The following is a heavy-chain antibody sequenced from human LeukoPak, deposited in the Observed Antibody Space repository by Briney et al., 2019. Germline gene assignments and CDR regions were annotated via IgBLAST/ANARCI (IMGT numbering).Heavy chain of an antibody. CDR2: ISNDGSSK. Sequence: PGRSLRLSCTASGFTFSTYGIHWVRQAPGKGLEWVTVISNDGSSKYYADSVKGRFTISRDNSKNTVYLQMNSLRAEDTAVYYCARYNTYNWFDPWGQGTLVTVSS. D-gene: IGHD5-24*01. V-gene: IGHV3-30*03. J-gene: IGHJ5*02. CDR1: GFTFSTYG. CDR3: ARYNTYNWFDP.